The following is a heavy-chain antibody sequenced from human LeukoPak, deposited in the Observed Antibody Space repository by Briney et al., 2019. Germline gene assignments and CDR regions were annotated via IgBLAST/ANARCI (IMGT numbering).Heavy chain of an antibody. CDR2: IRYDGSNK. V-gene: IGHV3-30*02. CDR1: GFTFSSYG. D-gene: IGHD2-2*01. J-gene: IGHJ6*03. Sequence: GGSLRLSCAASGFTFSSYGMHWVRQAPGKGLEWVAFIRYDGSNKYYADSVKGRFTISRDNSKNTLYLQMNSLRAEDTAVYYCAKVAAAPREDYYYYMDVWGKGTTVTVSS. CDR3: AKVAAAPREDYYYYMDV.